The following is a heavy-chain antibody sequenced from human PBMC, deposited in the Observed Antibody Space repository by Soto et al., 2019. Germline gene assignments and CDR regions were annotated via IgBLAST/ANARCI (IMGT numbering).Heavy chain of an antibody. CDR3: ARQAISSGWYPYYFDY. V-gene: IGHV5-51*01. CDR1: VYSFTSYW. J-gene: IGHJ4*02. Sequence: RGESLKISCKGSVYSFTSYWIGWVRQMPGKGLEWMGIIYPGDSDTRYSPSFQGQVTISADKSISTAYLQWSSLKASDTAMYYCARQAISSGWYPYYFDYWGQGTLVTVSS. CDR2: IYPGDSDT. D-gene: IGHD6-19*01.